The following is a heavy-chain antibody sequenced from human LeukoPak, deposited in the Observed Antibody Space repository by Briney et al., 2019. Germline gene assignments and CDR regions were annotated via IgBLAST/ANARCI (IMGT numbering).Heavy chain of an antibody. CDR1: GGSISSSSYY. CDR3: ARDRREFCSDTSCYPQNYFDY. J-gene: IGHJ4*02. D-gene: IGHD2-2*01. CDR2: IYYSEST. Sequence: PSETLSLTCTVSGGSISSSSYYWGWIRQPPGKGLEWVGHIYYSESTNYNPSLKSRVTISVDTSKNQFSLKLSSVIAADTAVYYCARDRREFCSDTSCYPQNYFDYWGQGTLVTVSS. V-gene: IGHV4-39*07.